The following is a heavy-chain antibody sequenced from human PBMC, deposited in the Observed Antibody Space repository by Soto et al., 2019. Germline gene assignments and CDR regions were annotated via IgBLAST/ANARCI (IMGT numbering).Heavy chain of an antibody. CDR1: GDSITSIYH. CDR2: IYHSGTT. Sequence: SETLSLTCAVSGDSITSIYHLALIRKPPGRGLEWVASIYHSGTTYYNPSLKSRVTISVDTSKNQFSLNLRSVTAADSAVYYCARTDNVGYYQHFGQGNLVTVSS. D-gene: IGHD3-3*01. V-gene: IGHV4-38-2*01. J-gene: IGHJ1*01. CDR3: ARTDNVGYYQH.